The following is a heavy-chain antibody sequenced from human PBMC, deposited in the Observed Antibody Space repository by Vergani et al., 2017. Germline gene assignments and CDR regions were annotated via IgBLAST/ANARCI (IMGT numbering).Heavy chain of an antibody. Sequence: PASGFTFSSYAMHWVRQAPGKGLEGVAVISYDGSNKYYANSVKGRITISRDNSKNTLYLQMNSLRAEDTALYYCARDPGRYDFWSGYRPRDWYFDLWGRGTLVTVSS. J-gene: IGHJ2*01. CDR2: ISYDGSNK. D-gene: IGHD3-3*01. CDR1: GFTFSSYA. CDR3: ARDPGRYDFWSGYRPRDWYFDL. V-gene: IGHV3-30*04.